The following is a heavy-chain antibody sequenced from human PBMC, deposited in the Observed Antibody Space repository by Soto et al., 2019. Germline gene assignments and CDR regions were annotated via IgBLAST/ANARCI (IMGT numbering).Heavy chain of an antibody. CDR1: GGSIISSDHY. Sequence: SETLSLTCTVSGGSIISSDHYWTWIRQPPGKGLEWIAYIYSSGSTYCNPSLKSRVTISIDTSKNQFSLKLNSVTAADTAIYFCSRSTGRYWGQGTLVTVSS. J-gene: IGHJ4*02. CDR2: IYSSGST. CDR3: SRSTGRY. V-gene: IGHV4-30-4*01.